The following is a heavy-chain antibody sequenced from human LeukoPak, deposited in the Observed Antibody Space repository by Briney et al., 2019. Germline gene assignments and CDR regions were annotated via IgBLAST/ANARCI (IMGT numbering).Heavy chain of an antibody. D-gene: IGHD5-12*01. CDR1: GFTFDDYA. J-gene: IGHJ2*01. Sequence: GGSLRLSCAASGFTFDDYAMHWVRQAPGKGLEWVSDIRWNSGSIGYADSVKGRFTISRDNAKNSLYLQMNSLRAEDTALYYCAKVHSGYDFNWYFDLWGRGTLVTVSS. CDR3: AKVHSGYDFNWYFDL. V-gene: IGHV3-9*01. CDR2: IRWNSGSI.